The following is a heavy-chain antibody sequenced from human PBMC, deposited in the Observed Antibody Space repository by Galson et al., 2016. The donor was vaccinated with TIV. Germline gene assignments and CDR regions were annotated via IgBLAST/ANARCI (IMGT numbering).Heavy chain of an antibody. J-gene: IGHJ6*03. V-gene: IGHV1-69*06. CDR3: ARGRYSSTWDATKYVYYMDV. CDR1: GDTFNKFA. D-gene: IGHD3-16*02. CDR2: LLPFFGEP. Sequence: SVKVSCKASGDTFNKFAIAWVRRAPGQGIQWMGGLLPFFGEPNYAQNFRGRVTISADRSTNTAHLELRGLTTTDTAVYYCARGRYSSTWDATKYVYYMDVWGRGTAVTVS.